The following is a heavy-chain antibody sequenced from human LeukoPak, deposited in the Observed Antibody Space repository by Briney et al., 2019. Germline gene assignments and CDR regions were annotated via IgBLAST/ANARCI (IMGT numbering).Heavy chain of an antibody. Sequence: PSETLCLTCTVSGGSMSSYYWSWIRQPPGKGLEWIGYIYYSGSTSYNPSLKSRVTISVDTSKNQFSLKLSSVTAADTAVYYCARQHYYDSHTFDYWGQGTLVTVSS. CDR3: ARQHYYDSHTFDY. D-gene: IGHD3-22*01. CDR1: GGSMSSYY. CDR2: IYYSGST. V-gene: IGHV4-59*08. J-gene: IGHJ4*02.